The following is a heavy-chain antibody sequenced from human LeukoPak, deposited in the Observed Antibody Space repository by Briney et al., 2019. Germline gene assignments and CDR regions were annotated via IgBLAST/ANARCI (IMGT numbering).Heavy chain of an antibody. J-gene: IGHJ4*02. D-gene: IGHD3-16*02. CDR1: GYTFTGYY. CDR2: INPNSGGT. V-gene: IGHV1-2*02. Sequence: ASVKVSCKASGYTFTGYYMHWVRQAPGQGLEWMGWINPNSGGTNYAQKFQGRVTMTRDTSISTAYMELSRLRSDDTAVYYCARREFYVWGSYRPFDYWGQGTLVTVSS. CDR3: ARREFYVWGSYRPFDY.